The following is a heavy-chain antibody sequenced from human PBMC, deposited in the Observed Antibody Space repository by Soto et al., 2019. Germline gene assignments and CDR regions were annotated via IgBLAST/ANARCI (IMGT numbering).Heavy chain of an antibody. CDR3: AKEGEHSSGWANFDY. CDR1: GFRVSTTY. J-gene: IGHJ4*02. Sequence: PGGSLRLSCAASGFRVSTTYMTWFRQAPGRGLEWVSAVFSDGRTFYPDSVKGRFTISRDNSKNTLYLQMNSLRAEDTAVYYCAKEGEHSSGWANFDYWGQGTLVTVSS. V-gene: IGHV3-53*01. D-gene: IGHD6-19*01. CDR2: VFSDGRT.